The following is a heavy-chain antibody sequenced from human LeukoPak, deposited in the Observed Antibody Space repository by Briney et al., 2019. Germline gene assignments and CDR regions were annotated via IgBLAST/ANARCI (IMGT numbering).Heavy chain of an antibody. CDR2: ITNSGSTI. CDR3: ARESDYYGSGSEPFDY. J-gene: IGHJ4*02. V-gene: IGHV3-11*04. D-gene: IGHD3-10*01. Sequence: GGSLRLSCAASGFTFSDYYMSWIRQAPGKGLEWVSYITNSGSTIYYADSVKGRFTISRDNAKNSLYLQMNSLRAEDTAVYYCARESDYYGSGSEPFDYWGQGTLVTVSS. CDR1: GFTFSDYY.